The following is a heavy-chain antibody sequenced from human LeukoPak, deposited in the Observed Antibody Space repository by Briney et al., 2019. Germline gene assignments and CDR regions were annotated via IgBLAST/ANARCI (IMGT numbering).Heavy chain of an antibody. Sequence: GGSLRLSCAASGFTFSSYWMHWVRQAPGKGLVWVSRINSDGSSTSYADSVKGRFTISRDNAKNTPYLQMKSLRAEDTAVYYCARGLPYYYYMDVWGKGTTVTVSS. V-gene: IGHV3-74*01. D-gene: IGHD4-11*01. CDR1: GFTFSSYW. CDR3: ARGLPYYYYMDV. J-gene: IGHJ6*03. CDR2: INSDGSST.